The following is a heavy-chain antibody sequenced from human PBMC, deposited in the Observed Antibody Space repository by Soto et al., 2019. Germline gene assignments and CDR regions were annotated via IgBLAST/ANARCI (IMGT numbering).Heavy chain of an antibody. D-gene: IGHD3-10*01. CDR1: GVSITYINNHY. J-gene: IGHJ6*02. V-gene: IGHV4-61*05. CDR3: ARQAFGVLHGLVDV. CDR2: ISDIAYT. Sequence: QMQLQASGPGLVKPSETLSLTCTVSGVSITYINNHYCSWFQLPPGKGLEWIGYISDIAYTSYNPSLTGLVSLSMYMSNSQFSLTLTSVTPADTAVYYCARQAFGVLHGLVDVWGQGTTVTVSS.